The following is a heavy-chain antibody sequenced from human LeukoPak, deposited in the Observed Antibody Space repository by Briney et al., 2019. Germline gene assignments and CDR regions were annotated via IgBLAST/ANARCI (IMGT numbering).Heavy chain of an antibody. CDR2: ICTSGST. D-gene: IGHD3-10*01. CDR3: AGSYGSGSYVRDAFDI. J-gene: IGHJ3*02. CDR1: GGSISSYY. Sequence: SKTLSLTCTVSGGSISSYYWSWIRQPAGKGLEWIGRICTSGSTNYNPSLKSRVTMSVDTSKNQFSLKLSSVTAADTAVYYCAGSYGSGSYVRDAFDIWGQGTMVTVSS. V-gene: IGHV4-4*07.